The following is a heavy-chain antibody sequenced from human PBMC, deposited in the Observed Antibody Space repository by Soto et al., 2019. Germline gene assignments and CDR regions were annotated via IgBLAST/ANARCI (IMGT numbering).Heavy chain of an antibody. CDR3: AASLRDPASICRSATCSRDY. V-gene: IGHV4-34*02. J-gene: IGHJ4*02. CDR2: ILQSGST. Sequence: QVQLQQWGAGLLKPSETLSLTFAVSGGSFSGFSWSWIRQTPGKGLEWIGEILQSGSTNYNPSLSSRVTISADTSNNQLSLKLSSVTAADTAVYYCAASLRDPASICRSATCSRDYWGQGTLVTVSS. CDR1: GGSFSGFS. D-gene: IGHD3-10*01.